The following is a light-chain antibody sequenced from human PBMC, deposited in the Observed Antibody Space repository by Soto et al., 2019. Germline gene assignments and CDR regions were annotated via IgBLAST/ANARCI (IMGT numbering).Light chain of an antibody. V-gene: IGLV2-14*02. Sequence: QSVLTQPASVSGSPGQSVTISCTGSSSDVGTYDLVSWYQQHPGKAPKVIIYEVTKRPSGVPDRFFGSKSGSTASLTVSGLQAEDEAVYYCCSYTVGDTVVFGGGTKLTVL. CDR3: CSYTVGDTVV. CDR2: EVT. CDR1: SSDVGTYDL. J-gene: IGLJ3*02.